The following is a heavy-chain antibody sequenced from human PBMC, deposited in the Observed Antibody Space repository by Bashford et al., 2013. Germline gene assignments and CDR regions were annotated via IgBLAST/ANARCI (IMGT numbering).Heavy chain of an antibody. J-gene: IGHJ4*01. D-gene: IGHD1-14*01. CDR3: AKRSSKDEPHFDY. CDR1: GYTFTGYY. CDR2: INQKTGVT. V-gene: IGHV1-2*02. Sequence: VASVKVSCKASGYTFTGYYMHWVRQAPGQGLEWMGWINQKTGVTRNAQKFQGRVTMTRDTSISTAYMQLSSLRSEDTAVYYCAKRSSKDEPHFDYWGHGTLVTVSS.